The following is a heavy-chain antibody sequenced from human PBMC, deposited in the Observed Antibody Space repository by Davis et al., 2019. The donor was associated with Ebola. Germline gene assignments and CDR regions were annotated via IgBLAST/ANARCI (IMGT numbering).Heavy chain of an antibody. CDR2: ISCSGGNT. V-gene: IGHV3-21*01. CDR3: AREAEGLRPKIDY. Sequence: PGGSLRLSCADSVITFSSYAMTWVCQAPGKGLEWVSAISCSGGNTYYADSVKGRFTISRDNAKNSLYLQMNSLRAEDTAVYYCAREAEGLRPKIDYWGQGTLVTVSS. J-gene: IGHJ4*02. CDR1: VITFSSYA. D-gene: IGHD5-12*01.